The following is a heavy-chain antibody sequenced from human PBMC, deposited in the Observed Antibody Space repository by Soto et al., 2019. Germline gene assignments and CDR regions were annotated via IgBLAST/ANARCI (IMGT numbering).Heavy chain of an antibody. CDR2: ISGSGGST. Sequence: WGSLRLSCAASGFTFSSYAMSWVRQAPGKGLEWVSAISGSGGSTYYADSVKGRFTISRDNSKNTLYLQMNSLRAEDTAVYYCAKEGLWFGELLYRGLFDYWGQGTLVTVSS. J-gene: IGHJ4*02. CDR1: GFTFSSYA. CDR3: AKEGLWFGELLYRGLFDY. V-gene: IGHV3-23*01. D-gene: IGHD3-10*01.